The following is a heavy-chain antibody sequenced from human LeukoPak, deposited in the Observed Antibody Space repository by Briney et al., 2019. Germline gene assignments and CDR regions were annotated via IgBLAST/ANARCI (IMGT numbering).Heavy chain of an antibody. D-gene: IGHD6-13*01. CDR2: ISSSSSYI. V-gene: IGHV3-21*01. CDR1: GFTFSSNA. Sequence: GGSLRLSCAASGFTFSSNAMRWVRQAPGKGLEWVSSISSSSSYIYYADSVKGRFTISRDNAKNSLYLQMNSLRAEDTAVYYCARASSSWDRFDYWGQGTLVTVSS. J-gene: IGHJ4*02. CDR3: ARASSSWDRFDY.